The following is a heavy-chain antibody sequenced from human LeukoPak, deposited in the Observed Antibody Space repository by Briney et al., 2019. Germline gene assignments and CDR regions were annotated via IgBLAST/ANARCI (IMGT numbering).Heavy chain of an antibody. D-gene: IGHD3-10*01. CDR1: GSTLSSYW. CDR3: ARVRVGAYDFEC. Sequence: GGSLRLSCAASGSTLSSYWMHWVRQVPGKGLVWVSRINPDGSTTTYADSVKGRFTISRDNAKNTLYLQMNSLRAEDTAVYYCARVRVGAYDFECWGQGTLVTVSS. V-gene: IGHV3-74*01. CDR2: INPDGSTT. J-gene: IGHJ4*02.